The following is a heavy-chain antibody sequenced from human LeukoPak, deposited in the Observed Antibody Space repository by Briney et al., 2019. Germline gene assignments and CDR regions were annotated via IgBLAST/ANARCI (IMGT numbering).Heavy chain of an antibody. CDR2: ISSSSSYI. CDR3: ARHVVAVGFDY. Sequence: GGSLRLSCAASGFSFINYAMSWVRQAPGKGLEWVSSISSSSSYIYYADSVKGRFTISRDNAKNSLYLQMNSLRAEDTAVYYCARHVVAVGFDYWGQGTLVTVSS. D-gene: IGHD3-22*01. V-gene: IGHV3-21*01. J-gene: IGHJ4*02. CDR1: GFSFINYA.